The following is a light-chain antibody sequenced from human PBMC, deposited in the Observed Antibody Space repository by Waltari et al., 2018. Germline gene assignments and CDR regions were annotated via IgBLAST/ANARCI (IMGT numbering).Light chain of an antibody. Sequence: DIHMTQSPSTMSASVGDSVTITCRASQSIIYWLAWYQQKPGKAPNLLISKASNLESGVPSRFSGSGSGTEFTLTISSLQPEDFATYYCQQYNAYPWTFGQGTKVEI. CDR2: KAS. CDR3: QQYNAYPWT. CDR1: QSIIYW. J-gene: IGKJ1*01. V-gene: IGKV1-5*03.